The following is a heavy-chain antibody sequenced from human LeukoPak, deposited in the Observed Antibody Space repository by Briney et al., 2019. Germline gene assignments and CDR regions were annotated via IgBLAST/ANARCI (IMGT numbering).Heavy chain of an antibody. CDR3: ARLACSTPSCYAFDI. V-gene: IGHV3-9*01. CDR2: ISWNSGSI. CDR1: GFTFDDYA. Sequence: GGSLRLSCAASGFTFDDYAMHWVRQAPVKGLEWVSGISWNSGSIGYADSVKGRFTISRDNAKNSLYLQMNSLRAEDTALYYCARLACSTPSCYAFDIWGQGTMVTVSS. D-gene: IGHD2-2*01. J-gene: IGHJ3*02.